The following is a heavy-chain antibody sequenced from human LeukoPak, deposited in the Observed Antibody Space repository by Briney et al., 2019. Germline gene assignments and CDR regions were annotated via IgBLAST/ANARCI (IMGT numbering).Heavy chain of an antibody. CDR1: GGSISSGSYF. J-gene: IGHJ4*02. CDR2: IYTSGST. Sequence: SETLSLTCTVSGGSISSGSYFWSWIRQPAGKGLEWIGRIYTSGSTNYDPSLKSRVTISPDTSKNQFSLKLSSVTAADTAVYYCARELAGYGKLDYWGQGILVTVSS. V-gene: IGHV4-61*02. D-gene: IGHD5-12*01. CDR3: ARELAGYGKLDY.